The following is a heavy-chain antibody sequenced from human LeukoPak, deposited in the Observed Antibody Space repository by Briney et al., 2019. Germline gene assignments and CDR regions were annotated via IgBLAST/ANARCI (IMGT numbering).Heavy chain of an antibody. J-gene: IGHJ6*02. CDR2: IIPHLGIA. V-gene: IGHV1-69*02. CDR1: GGTFSSYT. Sequence: GASVKVSCKASGGTFSSYTISGVRQAPGQGLEWMGRIIPHLGIANYAQKFQDRPTITADKSTSTAYMELSSLRSEDTAVYYCATLAYSSSSVYYYYYGMDVWGQGTTVTVSS. D-gene: IGHD6-6*01. CDR3: ATLAYSSSSVYYYYYGMDV.